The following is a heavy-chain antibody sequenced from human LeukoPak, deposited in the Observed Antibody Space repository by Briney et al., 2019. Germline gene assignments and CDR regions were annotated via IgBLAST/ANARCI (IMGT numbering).Heavy chain of an antibody. Sequence: SETLSLTCTVSGGSISSSSYYWGWIRQPPGKGLEWIGSIYYSGSTYYNPSLKSRVTISVDTSKNQFSLKLRSVTAADTAVYYCAVEIIGYCAGDNCLPNWYFHYWGRGTLVTVSS. D-gene: IGHD2-8*02. V-gene: IGHV4-39*07. CDR2: IYYSGST. J-gene: IGHJ2*01. CDR3: AVEIIGYCAGDNCLPNWYFHY. CDR1: GGSISSSSYY.